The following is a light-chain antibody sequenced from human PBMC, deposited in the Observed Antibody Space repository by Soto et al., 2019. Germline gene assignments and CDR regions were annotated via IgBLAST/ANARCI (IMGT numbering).Light chain of an antibody. Sequence: QSVLTQPRSVSGSPGQSVTVSCTGSSIGGFNYVSWYQQHPGKAPRVIIYDVYKRPSGVPDRFSGSKSGNTASLTISGLQADDEADYYCCSLTTSHTYVFGSGTKVTVL. CDR1: SIGGFNY. CDR2: DVY. V-gene: IGLV2-11*01. J-gene: IGLJ1*01. CDR3: CSLTTSHTYV.